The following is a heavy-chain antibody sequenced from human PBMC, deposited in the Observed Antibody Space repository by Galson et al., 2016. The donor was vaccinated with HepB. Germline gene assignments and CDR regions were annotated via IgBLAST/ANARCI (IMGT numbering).Heavy chain of an antibody. V-gene: IGHV1-24*01. CDR2: FDPELAKT. Sequence: SVKVSCKVSGTTLSELSMHWVRQAPGKGLEWMGGFDPELAKTVYAQKFQGRVTMTDDTSTDTAYMELSSLTSEDTAVYYCATGRDNWSDGLFDNWGQGTLVTVSS. J-gene: IGHJ4*02. CDR1: GTTLSELS. D-gene: IGHD1-20*01. CDR3: ATGRDNWSDGLFDN.